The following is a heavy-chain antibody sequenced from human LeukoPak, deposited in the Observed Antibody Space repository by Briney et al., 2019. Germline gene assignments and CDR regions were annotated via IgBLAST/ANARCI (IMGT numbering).Heavy chain of an antibody. CDR3: ARRIVERAKIGEDNWLDP. CDR1: GFTLSDYY. CDR2: ISSTSTYT. J-gene: IGHJ5*02. V-gene: IGHV3-11*03. D-gene: IGHD5-24*01. Sequence: GGSLRLSCAASGFTLSDYYMSWIRQAPGKGLEWVLYISSTSTYTHYPDSVKGRFTISRDNAKNSLYLQMNGLRAEDTAVYYCARRIVERAKIGEDNWLDPWGQGTLVTVSS.